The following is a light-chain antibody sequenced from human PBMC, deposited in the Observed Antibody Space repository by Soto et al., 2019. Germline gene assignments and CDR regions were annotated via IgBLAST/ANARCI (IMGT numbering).Light chain of an antibody. CDR3: QHYNIWHPVT. CDR1: QDNGGR. V-gene: IGKV1-12*01. CDR2: GAS. J-gene: IGKJ5*01. Sequence: DIHMTQSPSSVSASVGYRITITCRASQDNGGRLAWFQQKPVQAPRLLXYGASTRATGIPARFSGSGSGTDFTLTITSLQHEDFANYYCQHYNIWHPVTFGQGTRLEIK.